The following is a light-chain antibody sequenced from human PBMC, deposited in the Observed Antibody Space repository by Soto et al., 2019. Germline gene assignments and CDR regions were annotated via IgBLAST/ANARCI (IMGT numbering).Light chain of an antibody. J-gene: IGKJ2*01. Sequence: DIPMTQSPSSLSASVGDRVTITCRASQSISSYLNWYQQKPGKAPKLLIYAASSLQSGVPSRFSGSGSGTEFTLTISSLQPEDFATYYCQQSYSTPMYTFGQVTKLEIK. V-gene: IGKV1-39*01. CDR2: AAS. CDR1: QSISSY. CDR3: QQSYSTPMYT.